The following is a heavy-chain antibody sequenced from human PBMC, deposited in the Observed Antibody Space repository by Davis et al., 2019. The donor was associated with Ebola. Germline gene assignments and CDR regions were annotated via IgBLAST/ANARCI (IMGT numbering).Heavy chain of an antibody. J-gene: IGHJ6*02. CDR3: ARGRGGKSRYGMDV. CDR2: ISSSSSYI. V-gene: IGHV3-21*01. D-gene: IGHD4-23*01. Sequence: GESLKISCAASGFTFSSYSMNWVRQAPGKGLEWVSSISSSSSYIYYADPVKGRFTISRDNAKNSLYLQMNSLRAEDTAVYYCARGRGGKSRYGMDVWGQGTTVTVSS. CDR1: GFTFSSYS.